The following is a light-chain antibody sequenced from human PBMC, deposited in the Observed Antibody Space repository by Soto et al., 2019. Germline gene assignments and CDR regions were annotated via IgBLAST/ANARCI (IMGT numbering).Light chain of an antibody. CDR2: EVS. Sequence: QSVLTQPPSASGSPGQSVTISCTGTSSDFTGYNYVSWYQQHPGKAPKLMIYEVSKRPSGVPDRFSGSKSGNTASLTVSGLQAEDEADYYCSSYEGTNNYVFGTGTKVTVL. J-gene: IGLJ1*01. CDR1: SSDFTGYNY. V-gene: IGLV2-8*01. CDR3: SSYEGTNNYV.